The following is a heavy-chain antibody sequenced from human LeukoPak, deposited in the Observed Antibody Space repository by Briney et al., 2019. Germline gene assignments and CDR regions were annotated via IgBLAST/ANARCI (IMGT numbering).Heavy chain of an antibody. CDR2: IYYSGST. CDR3: AGVLSGWYNYYYCGMDV. CDR1: GGSVSSGSYY. Sequence: PSETLSLTCTVSGGSVSSGSYYWSWIRQPPGKGLEWIGYIYYSGSTNYNPSLKSRVTIPVDKSKNQFSLKLSSVTAADTAVYYCAGVLSGWYNYYYCGMDVWGQGTTVTVSS. J-gene: IGHJ6*02. V-gene: IGHV4-61*01. D-gene: IGHD6-19*01.